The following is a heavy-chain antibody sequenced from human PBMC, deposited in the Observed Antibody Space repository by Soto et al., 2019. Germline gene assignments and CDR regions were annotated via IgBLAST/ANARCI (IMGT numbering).Heavy chain of an antibody. CDR1: GFTFKEYG. V-gene: IGHV3-23*01. CDR3: AKRGPGSKYQVLGVMDV. Sequence: EVLLLESGGGLGQPGGSLRLSCAVSGFTFKEYGMNWVRQAPGKGLEWVATISATGRSTFYADSVRGRFTISRDNSKNTLFLQMNSLGAEDTAVYYCAKRGPGSKYQVLGVMDVWGHGTTVTVSS. D-gene: IGHD2-2*01. J-gene: IGHJ6*02. CDR2: ISATGRST.